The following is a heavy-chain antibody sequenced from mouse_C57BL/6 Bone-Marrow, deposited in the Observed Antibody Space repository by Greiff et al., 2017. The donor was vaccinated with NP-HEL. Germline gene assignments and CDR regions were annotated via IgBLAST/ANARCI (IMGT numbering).Heavy chain of an antibody. D-gene: IGHD1-1*01. CDR1: GYTFTDHT. Sequence: VQGVESDAELVKPGASVKISCKVSGYTFTDHTIHWMKQRPEQGLEWIGYIYPRDGSTKYNEKFKGQATLTADTSSSTAYIQLISLTSEDAAVYFCAIATVEGRGDFDGWGTGTTVTVSS. V-gene: IGHV1-78*01. CDR2: IYPRDGST. CDR3: AIATVEGRGDFDG. J-gene: IGHJ1*03.